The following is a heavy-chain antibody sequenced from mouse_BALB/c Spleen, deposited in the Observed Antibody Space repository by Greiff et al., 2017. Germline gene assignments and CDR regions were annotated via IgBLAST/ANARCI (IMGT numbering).Heavy chain of an antibody. CDR3: ARNYGNPYYAMDY. V-gene: IGHV5-6-5*01. CDR1: GFTFSSYA. J-gene: IGHJ4*01. CDR2: ISSGGST. D-gene: IGHD2-1*01. Sequence: EVQGVESGGGLVKPGGSLKLSCAASGFTFSSYAMSWVRQTPEKRLEWVASISSGGSTYYPDSVKGRFTISRDNARNILYLQMSSLRSEDTAMYYCARNYGNPYYAMDYWGKGTSVTVSS.